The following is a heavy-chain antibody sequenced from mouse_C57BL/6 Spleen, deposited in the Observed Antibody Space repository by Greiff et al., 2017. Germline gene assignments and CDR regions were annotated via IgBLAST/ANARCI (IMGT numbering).Heavy chain of an antibody. CDR2: IYPGDGDT. CDR1: GYAFSSSW. V-gene: IGHV1-82*01. J-gene: IGHJ2*01. D-gene: IGHD4-1*02. CDR3: ARYQLGLYFDY. Sequence: VHLVESGPELVKPGASVKISCKASGYAFSSSWMNWVKQRPGKGLEWIGRIYPGDGDTNYNGKFKGKATLTADKSSSTAYMQLSSLTSEDSAVYFCARYQLGLYFDYWGQGTTLTVSS.